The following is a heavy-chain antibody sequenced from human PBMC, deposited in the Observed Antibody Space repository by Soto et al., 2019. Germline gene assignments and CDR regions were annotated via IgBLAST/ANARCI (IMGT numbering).Heavy chain of an antibody. Sequence: ASVKVSCKASGYTFTSYGISWVRQAPGQGLEWMGWISAYNGNTNYAQKFQGRVTITTDTSTSTAYMELSSLRSEDTAVYYCALRGTGGEPPFMIWGQGTMVTVSS. CDR2: ISAYNGNT. CDR1: GYTFTSYG. J-gene: IGHJ3*02. V-gene: IGHV1-18*01. CDR3: ALRGTGGEPPFMI. D-gene: IGHD3-10*01.